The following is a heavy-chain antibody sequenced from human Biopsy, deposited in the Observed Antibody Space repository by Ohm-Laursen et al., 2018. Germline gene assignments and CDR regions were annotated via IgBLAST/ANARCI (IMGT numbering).Heavy chain of an antibody. J-gene: IGHJ6*03. V-gene: IGHV3-33*01. D-gene: IGHD3-10*01. CDR1: GFTFSGYG. Sequence: RSLRLSCAASGFTFSGYGMHWVRQAPGKGLEWVAVIWDDGTDKFYADSVKGRFTISRDNSKNTLYLHMNSLRAADTAVYYCARDRYYGSENYFSHYNMDVWGQGTTVTVSS. CDR3: ARDRYYGSENYFSHYNMDV. CDR2: IWDDGTDK.